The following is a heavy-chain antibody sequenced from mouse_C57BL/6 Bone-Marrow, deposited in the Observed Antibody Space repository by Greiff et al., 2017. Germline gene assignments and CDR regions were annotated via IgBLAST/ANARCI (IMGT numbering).Heavy chain of an antibody. CDR3: ARGDYSNYYFDY. J-gene: IGHJ2*01. CDR2: LDPSDSNT. Sequence: QVQLQQPGAELVKPGASVKLSCKASGYTFTSYWMQWVKQRPGQGLEWIGELDPSDSNTNYNQKFKGKATLTVDTSSSTAYMQLSSLTSEDSAVYYCARGDYSNYYFDYWGQGTTLTVSS. D-gene: IGHD2-5*01. CDR1: GYTFTSYW. V-gene: IGHV1-50*01.